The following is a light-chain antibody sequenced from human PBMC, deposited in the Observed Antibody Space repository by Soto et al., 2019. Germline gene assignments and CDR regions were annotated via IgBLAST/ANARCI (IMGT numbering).Light chain of an antibody. CDR1: QSINND. J-gene: IGKJ5*01. CDR3: QQYDNWPPMT. Sequence: EVVMTQSPATLSVSPGERATRSCRASQSINNDLAWYQHKPGQAPRLLIYGASTRAIGVPARFSGSGSGTEFTLTIDTLQSDDFAVYYCQQYDNWPPMTFGQGTRLEIK. V-gene: IGKV3-15*01. CDR2: GAS.